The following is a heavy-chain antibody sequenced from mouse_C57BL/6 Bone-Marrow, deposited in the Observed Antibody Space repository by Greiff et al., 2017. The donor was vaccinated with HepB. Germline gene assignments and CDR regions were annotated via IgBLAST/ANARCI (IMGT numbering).Heavy chain of an antibody. J-gene: IGHJ1*03. D-gene: IGHD1-1*01. V-gene: IGHV5-16*01. CDR2: INYDGSST. CDR1: GFTFSDYY. Sequence: EVQRVESEGGLVQPGSSMKLSCTASGFTFSDYYMAWVRQVPEKGLEWVANINYDGSSTYYLDSLKSRFIISRDNAKNILYLQMSSLKSEDTATYYCARGGITTVVAHWYFDVWGTGTTVTVSS. CDR3: ARGGITTVVAHWYFDV.